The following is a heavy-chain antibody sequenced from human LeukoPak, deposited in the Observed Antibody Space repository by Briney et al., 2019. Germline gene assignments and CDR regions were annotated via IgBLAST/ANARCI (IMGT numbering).Heavy chain of an antibody. J-gene: IGHJ4*02. V-gene: IGHV5-51*01. CDR3: ARGYCCSTSCGNFDY. CDR2: IYPGDSDT. Sequence: GESLKISCKGSGVSFTSYWIGWVRQMPGKGLEWMGIIYPGDSDTRYSPSFQGQVTISADKSISTAYLQWSSLKASDTAMYYCARGYCCSTSCGNFDYWGQGTLVTVSS. CDR1: GVSFTSYW. D-gene: IGHD2-2*01.